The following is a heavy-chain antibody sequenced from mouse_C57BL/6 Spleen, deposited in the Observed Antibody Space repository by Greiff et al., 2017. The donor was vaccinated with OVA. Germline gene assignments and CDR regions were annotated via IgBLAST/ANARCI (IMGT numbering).Heavy chain of an antibody. CDR1: GYSITSGYY. V-gene: IGHV3-6*01. Sequence: EVKLQESGPGLVKPSQSLSLTCSVTGYSITSGYYWNWIRQLPGNKLEWMGYISYDGSNNYNPSLKNRIPITRDTSKNQFFLKLNSVTTEDTATYYCARGYYGLGDYWGQGTSVTVSS. J-gene: IGHJ4*01. D-gene: IGHD2-1*01. CDR2: ISYDGSN. CDR3: ARGYYGLGDY.